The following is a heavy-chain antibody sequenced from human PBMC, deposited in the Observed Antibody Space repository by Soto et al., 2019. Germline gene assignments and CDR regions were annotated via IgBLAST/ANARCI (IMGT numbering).Heavy chain of an antibody. V-gene: IGHV1-69*13. D-gene: IGHD6-6*01. J-gene: IGHJ5*02. CDR1: GGTFSSYA. CDR2: IIPIFGTA. CDR3: ARDGASIAARRPAYNWFDP. Sequence: GASVKVSCKASGGTFSSYAISWVRQAPGQGLEWMGGIIPIFGTANYAQKFQGRVTITADESTSTAYMELSSLRSEDTAVYYCARDGASIAARRPAYNWFDPWGQGTLVTVSS.